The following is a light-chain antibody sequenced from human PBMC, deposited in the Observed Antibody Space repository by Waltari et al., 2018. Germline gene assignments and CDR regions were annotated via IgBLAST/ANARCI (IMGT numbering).Light chain of an antibody. V-gene: IGKV4-1*01. Sequence: DIVLTQSPDSLDLSLGERATITGRSRQSALSSPNSNNNLAWYQKRPGQPPKFLIYWASTLVCGVPDRFGGSGSGTDFTLTISSLQAEDLAVYYCQQYDTYPCTFGQGTRLEIK. J-gene: IGKJ2*02. CDR1: QSALSSPNSNNN. CDR3: QQYDTYPCT. CDR2: WAS.